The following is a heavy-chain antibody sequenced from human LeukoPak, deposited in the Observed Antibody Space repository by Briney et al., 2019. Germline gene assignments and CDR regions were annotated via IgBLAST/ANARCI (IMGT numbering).Heavy chain of an antibody. Sequence: PGGSLRLSCAASGFTFSSYGMSWVRQAPGKGLEWVSAISGSDGRTDYADSVKGRFTISRDNSKNTLYLQMNTLRAEDTAVYYCAKKYSVSGSPGLGIDYCGQGTLVTVSS. CDR1: GFTFSSYG. V-gene: IGHV3-23*01. CDR2: ISGSDGRT. CDR3: AKKYSVSGSPGLGIDY. D-gene: IGHD3-10*01. J-gene: IGHJ4*02.